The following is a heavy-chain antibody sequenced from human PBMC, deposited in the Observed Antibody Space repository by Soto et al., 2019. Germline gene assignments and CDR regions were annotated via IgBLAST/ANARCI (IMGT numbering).Heavy chain of an antibody. CDR3: ARDRRDLYALDV. J-gene: IGHJ6*02. CDR2: INPSGNTT. Sequence: QVQLVQSGAEVRKPGASVKVSCKASGYTFANYYMHWVRQAPGPGLEWMGIINPSGNTTNYAQKFQGRVTMARDTSTSTVYMELSSLRSEDTAVYYCARDRRDLYALDVWGQGTTVTVSS. V-gene: IGHV1-46*01. CDR1: GYTFANYY.